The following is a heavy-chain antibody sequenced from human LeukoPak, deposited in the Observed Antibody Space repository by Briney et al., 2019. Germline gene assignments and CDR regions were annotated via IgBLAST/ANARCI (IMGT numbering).Heavy chain of an antibody. Sequence: ASVKVSCKASGYTFTSYGISWVRQAPGQGLEWMGWISAYNGNTNYAQKLQGRVTMTTDTSTSTAYMELRSLRSDDTAVYYCARWYYDFWSGYHYYYYYYYMDVWGKGTTVTVSS. CDR3: ARWYYDFWSGYHYYYYYYYMDV. D-gene: IGHD3-3*01. V-gene: IGHV1-18*01. CDR1: GYTFTSYG. J-gene: IGHJ6*03. CDR2: ISAYNGNT.